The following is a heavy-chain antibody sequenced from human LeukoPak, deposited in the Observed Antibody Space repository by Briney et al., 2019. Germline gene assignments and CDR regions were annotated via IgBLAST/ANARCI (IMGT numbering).Heavy chain of an antibody. CDR2: ISAYNGNT. CDR1: GYTFTSYG. J-gene: IGHJ5*02. V-gene: IGHV1-18*01. Sequence: ASVKVSCKASGYTFTSYGISWVRQAPGQGLEWMGLISAYNGNTNYAQKFQGRVTMTRDTSISTAYMELSRLRSDDTAVYYCARADYCSSTSCQGWFDPWGQGTLVTVSS. CDR3: ARADYCSSTSCQGWFDP. D-gene: IGHD2-2*01.